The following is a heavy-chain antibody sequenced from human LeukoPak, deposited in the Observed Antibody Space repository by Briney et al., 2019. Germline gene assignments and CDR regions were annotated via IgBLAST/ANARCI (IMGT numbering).Heavy chain of an antibody. CDR2: IYYSGST. CDR3: ARLVKTTVTTPFDY. D-gene: IGHD4-17*01. CDR1: GGSISSSSYY. J-gene: IGHJ4*02. Sequence: SETLSLTCTVSGGSISSSSYYWGWIRQPPGKRLEWIGSIYYSGSTYYNPSLKSRVTISVDTSKNQFSLKLSSVTAADTAVYYCARLVKTTVTTPFDYWGQGTLVTVSS. V-gene: IGHV4-39*01.